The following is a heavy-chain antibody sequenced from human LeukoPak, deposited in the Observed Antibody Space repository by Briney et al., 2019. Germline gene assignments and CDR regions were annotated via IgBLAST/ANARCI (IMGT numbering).Heavy chain of an antibody. CDR2: ISSSSNYI. D-gene: IGHD3-10*01. V-gene: IGHV3-21*01. CDR3: ASSYGSQSYSGQYNWFNP. J-gene: IGHJ5*02. CDR1: GFTFSSYS. Sequence: PGGSLRLSCAASGFTFSSYSMNWVRQAPGQGLEWVSSISSSSNYIYYADSVKGRFTISRDNAKNSLFLQMNSLRDEDTAMYFCASSYGSQSYSGQYNWFNPWGQGTLVTVSS.